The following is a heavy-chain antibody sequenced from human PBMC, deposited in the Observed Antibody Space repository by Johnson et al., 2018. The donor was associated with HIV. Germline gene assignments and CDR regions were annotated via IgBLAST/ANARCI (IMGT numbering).Heavy chain of an antibody. J-gene: IGHJ3*02. Sequence: VQLVESGGGLVKPGGSLRLSCAASGFTFSSYAMHWVRQAPGKGLEWVAVISYDGSNKYYADSVKGRFTISRDNSKNTLYLQMNSLRAEDTAVYYCARDGQDRDDAFDIWGQGTMVTVSS. V-gene: IGHV3-30*14. CDR3: ARDGQDRDDAFDI. D-gene: IGHD3-22*01. CDR2: ISYDGSNK. CDR1: GFTFSSYA.